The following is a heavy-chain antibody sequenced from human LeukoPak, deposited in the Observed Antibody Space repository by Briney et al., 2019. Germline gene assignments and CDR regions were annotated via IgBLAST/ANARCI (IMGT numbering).Heavy chain of an antibody. CDR3: ARDQGDEYRSSRFDP. J-gene: IGHJ5*02. Sequence: ASVKVSCKASGYTFSIYGISWVRQAPGQGLEWMGWISAYNGNTNYAQRFQGRITMTTDTSTSTAYMELRSLRSDDTAVYYCARDQGDEYRSSRFDPWGQGTLVTVSS. D-gene: IGHD6-6*01. V-gene: IGHV1-18*01. CDR2: ISAYNGNT. CDR1: GYTFSIYG.